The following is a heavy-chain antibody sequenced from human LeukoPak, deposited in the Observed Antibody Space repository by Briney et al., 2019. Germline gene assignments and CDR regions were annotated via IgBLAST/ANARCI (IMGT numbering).Heavy chain of an antibody. Sequence: SVKVSCKASRGXFSKYAISWVRQAPGQGLEWMGRIIPILNITHYAQKFQGRVTIAADKSTSTAYMELSSLRSEDTAVYYCARDDDRAREIDYWGQGTLVTVSS. D-gene: IGHD3-22*01. J-gene: IGHJ4*02. V-gene: IGHV1-69*04. CDR3: ARDDDRAREIDY. CDR2: IIPILNIT. CDR1: RGXFSKYA.